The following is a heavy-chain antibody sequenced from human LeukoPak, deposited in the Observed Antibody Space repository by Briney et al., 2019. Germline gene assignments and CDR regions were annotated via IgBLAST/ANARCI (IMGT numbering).Heavy chain of an antibody. J-gene: IGHJ4*02. V-gene: IGHV3-53*01. CDR3: ARGNYGEDY. CDR2: MFSGGST. CDR1: GFPVSSNF. D-gene: IGHD4-17*01. Sequence: GGSLRLSCAVSGFPVSSNFMSWVREAPGKGLQSVSIMFSGGSTDYADSVRGRFSISRDSSQNTVSLQMNSLRVEDTAVYYCARGNYGEDYWGQGALVIVTS.